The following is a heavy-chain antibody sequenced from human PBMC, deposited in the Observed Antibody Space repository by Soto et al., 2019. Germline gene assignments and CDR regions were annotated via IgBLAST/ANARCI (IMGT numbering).Heavy chain of an antibody. J-gene: IGHJ4*02. CDR1: GASISSSNW. CDR3: ARSDDYSGYADY. CDR2: IYHRGST. Sequence: QVQLQESGPGLVKPSGTLSLTCDVSGASISSSNWWTWVRRPPGKGLEWIGEIYHRGSTNYNPSLKSRVTLSVDKSKNQCSLKLNSVTAADTAVYYCARSDDYSGYADYWGQGTLVTVSS. V-gene: IGHV4-4*02. D-gene: IGHD3-22*01.